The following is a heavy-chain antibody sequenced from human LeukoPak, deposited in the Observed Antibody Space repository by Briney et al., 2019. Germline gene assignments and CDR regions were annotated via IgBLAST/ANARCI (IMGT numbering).Heavy chain of an antibody. V-gene: IGHV1-69*13. Sequence: SVKVSCKASGGTFSSYAISWVRQAPGQGLEWMGGIIPIFGTANYAQKFQGRVTITADESTSTAYMELSSLRSEDTAVYYCARGRNYGDYDAFDIWGQGTMVTVSS. J-gene: IGHJ3*02. D-gene: IGHD4-17*01. CDR2: IIPIFGTA. CDR3: ARGRNYGDYDAFDI. CDR1: GGTFSSYA.